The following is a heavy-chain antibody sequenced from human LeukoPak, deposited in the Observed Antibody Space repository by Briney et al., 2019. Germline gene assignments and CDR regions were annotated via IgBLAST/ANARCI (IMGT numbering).Heavy chain of an antibody. D-gene: IGHD3-10*01. CDR3: AKDAGGYYYYYMGV. J-gene: IGHJ6*03. V-gene: IGHV3-9*01. CDR2: ISWNSGSI. Sequence: GRSLRVSCAASGFTFDDYAMHWVRQAPGKGLEWVSGISWNSGSIGYADSVKGRFTISRDNAKNSLYLQMNSLRAEDTALYYCAKDAGGYYYYYMGVWGKGTTVTISS. CDR1: GFTFDDYA.